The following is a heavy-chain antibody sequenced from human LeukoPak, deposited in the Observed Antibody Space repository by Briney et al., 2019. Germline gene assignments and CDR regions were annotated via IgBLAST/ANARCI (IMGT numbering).Heavy chain of an antibody. Sequence: GGSLRLSCAASGFTFSSQSMTWVRQAPGKGPEWVSGISSSGDSTYYGDSVKGRFTISRDNSKSTMYLQMNSLRVEDTAVYYCVKWTGYGMNWGQGTLVTVSS. V-gene: IGHV3-23*01. J-gene: IGHJ4*02. D-gene: IGHD3/OR15-3a*01. CDR3: VKWTGYGMN. CDR2: ISSSGDST. CDR1: GFTFSSQS.